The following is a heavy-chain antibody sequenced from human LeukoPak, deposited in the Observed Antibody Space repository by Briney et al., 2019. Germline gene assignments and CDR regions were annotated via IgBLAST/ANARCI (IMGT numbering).Heavy chain of an antibody. CDR2: ISSSSSYI. D-gene: IGHD5-24*01. CDR1: GFTFSSYE. J-gene: IGHJ4*02. Sequence: GGSLRLSCAASGFTFSSYEMNWVRQAPGKGLEWVSSISSSSSYIYYADSVKGRFTISRDNAKNSLYLQMNSLRAEDTAVYYCARGGDGYNPIVYWGQGTLVTVSS. CDR3: ARGGDGYNPIVY. V-gene: IGHV3-21*01.